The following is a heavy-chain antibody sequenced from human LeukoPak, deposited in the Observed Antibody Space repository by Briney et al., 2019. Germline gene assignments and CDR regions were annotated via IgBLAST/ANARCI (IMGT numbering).Heavy chain of an antibody. Sequence: GGSLRLSCAASGFTFSSYWMSWVRQAPGKGLEWVANIKQDGSEKYYVDSVKGRFTISRDNAKNSLYLQMNSLRAEDTAVYYCARDFLRYCSSTSCYAGYFQHWGQGTLVTVSS. J-gene: IGHJ1*01. CDR2: IKQDGSEK. D-gene: IGHD2-2*01. CDR3: ARDFLRYCSSTSCYAGYFQH. CDR1: GFTFSSYW. V-gene: IGHV3-7*01.